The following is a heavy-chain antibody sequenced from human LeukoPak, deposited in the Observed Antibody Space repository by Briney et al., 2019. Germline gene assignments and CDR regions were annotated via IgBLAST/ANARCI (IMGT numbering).Heavy chain of an antibody. CDR3: ARGNIAAAGTWYYYYGMDV. CDR1: GGSISSGGYY. Sequence: SETLSLTCTVSGGSISSGGYYWSWIRQHPGKGLEWIGYIYYSGSTYYNPSLKSRVTISVDTSKNQFSLKLSSVTAADTAVYYCARGNIAAAGTWYYYYGMDVWGQGPQSPSP. CDR2: IYYSGST. J-gene: IGHJ6*02. D-gene: IGHD6-13*01. V-gene: IGHV4-31*03.